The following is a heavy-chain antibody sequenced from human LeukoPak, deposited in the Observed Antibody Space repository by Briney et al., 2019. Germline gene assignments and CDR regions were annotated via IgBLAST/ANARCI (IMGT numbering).Heavy chain of an antibody. J-gene: IGHJ3*02. CDR2: IYPNSGGT. V-gene: IGHV1-2*06. D-gene: IGHD3-22*01. CDR3: ARERYYDSNGYSNAFDI. Sequence: ASVKVSCKASGYTFSGYYMHWVRQAPGQGLEWMGRIYPNSGGTNYAQKFQGRVTMTRDTSISTAYMELSRLRSDDTAVYYCARERYYDSNGYSNAFDIWGQGTMVTVSS. CDR1: GYTFSGYY.